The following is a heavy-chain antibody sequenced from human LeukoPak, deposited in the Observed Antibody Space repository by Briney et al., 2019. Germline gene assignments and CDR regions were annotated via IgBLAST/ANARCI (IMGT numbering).Heavy chain of an antibody. J-gene: IGHJ3*02. V-gene: IGHV4-59*01. CDR3: ARARHPRDAFDI. CDR1: GGSFSTYY. CDR2: VYYSGYT. Sequence: SETLSLTCSVSGGSFSTYYWSWIRQPPGKGLEWIGYVYYSGYTTSKPSLMSRVTISVDTSKNQFSLNLTSVAAADTAVYYCARARHPRDAFDIWGQGIMVTVSS.